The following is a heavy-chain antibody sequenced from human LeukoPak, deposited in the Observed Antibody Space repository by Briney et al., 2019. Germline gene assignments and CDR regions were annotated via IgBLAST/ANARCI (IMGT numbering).Heavy chain of an antibody. CDR1: GYIFTSYD. CDR3: ARDFYYDFWSGPRRNWFDP. CDR2: INPSGGGT. V-gene: IGHV1-46*01. D-gene: IGHD3-3*01. J-gene: IGHJ5*02. Sequence: ASVKISCKTSGYIFTSYDMHWVRQAPGQGLEWMGMINPSGGGTIYAQKFQGRVTMTGDMSTTTVYMELSSLRSEDTAVYYCARDFYYDFWSGPRRNWFDPWGQGTLVTVSS.